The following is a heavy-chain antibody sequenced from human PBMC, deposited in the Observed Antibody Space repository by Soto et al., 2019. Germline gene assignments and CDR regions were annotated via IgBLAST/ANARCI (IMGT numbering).Heavy chain of an antibody. CDR2: ISYDGSNK. V-gene: IGHV3-30-3*01. J-gene: IGHJ4*02. Sequence: QVQLVESGGGVVQPGRSLRLSCAASGFTFSSYAMHWVRQAPVKGLEWVAVISYDGSNKYYADSVKGRFTISRDNSKNTLYLQMNSLRAEDTAVYYCARGGRDGYNGTNDYWGQGTLVTVSS. CDR3: ARGGRDGYNGTNDY. D-gene: IGHD1-1*01. CDR1: GFTFSSYA.